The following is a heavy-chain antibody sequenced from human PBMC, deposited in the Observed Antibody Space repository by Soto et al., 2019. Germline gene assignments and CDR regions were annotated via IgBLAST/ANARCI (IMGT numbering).Heavy chain of an antibody. CDR1: GVSFNNNG. Sequence: QVQLVQSGAEVKKPGSSVKVSCKTSGVSFNNNGIGWVRQAPGHGLEWMGGVSPPFRTSNYARKFQGRISITADAYTGTVNMELSSLTSEDPAQYYCARVLYYGSGSYSPYGMDVWGQGTTVTVSS. V-gene: IGHV1-69*01. J-gene: IGHJ6*02. D-gene: IGHD3-10*01. CDR2: VSPPFRTS. CDR3: ARVLYYGSGSYSPYGMDV.